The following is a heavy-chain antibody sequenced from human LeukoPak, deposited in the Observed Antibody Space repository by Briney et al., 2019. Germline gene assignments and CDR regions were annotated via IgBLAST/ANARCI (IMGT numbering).Heavy chain of an antibody. CDR2: IRSKTYGGTT. CDR3: TRTYSSSWSWYFDY. D-gene: IGHD6-13*01. CDR1: GLTIGDDA. Sequence: GGSLRLSCTTSGLTIGDDAVSWVRQAPGKGLEWVGFIRSKTYGGTTECAASVKGRFTISRDDSKSIAYLQMNSLKTEDTAVYYCTRTYSSSWSWYFDYWGQGTLVTVSS. J-gene: IGHJ4*02. V-gene: IGHV3-49*04.